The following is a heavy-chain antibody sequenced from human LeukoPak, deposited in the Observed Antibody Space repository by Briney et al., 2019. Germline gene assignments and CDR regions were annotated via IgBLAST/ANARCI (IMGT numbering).Heavy chain of an antibody. CDR1: GGSISSYY. CDR3: ARTPSLAARYFDY. V-gene: IGHV4-59*01. J-gene: IGHJ4*02. D-gene: IGHD6-6*01. Sequence: SETLSLTCTVSGGSISSYYWSWIRQPPGKGLEWIGYIYYSGSTNYNPSLKSRVIISVDTSKNQFSLKLSSVTAADTAVHYCARTPSLAARYFDYWGQGTLVTVSS. CDR2: IYYSGST.